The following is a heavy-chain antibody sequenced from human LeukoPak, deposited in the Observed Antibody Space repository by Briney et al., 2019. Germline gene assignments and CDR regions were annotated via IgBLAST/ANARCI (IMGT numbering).Heavy chain of an antibody. CDR2: IIPIFGTA. CDR1: GGTFSSYA. V-gene: IGHV1-69*13. D-gene: IGHD3-22*01. Sequence: ASVKVSCKASGGTFSSYAISWVRQAPGQGLEWMGGIIPIFGTANYAQKFKGRVTITADESTSTAYMELSSLRSEDTAVYYCARSYYYDSSGYSAFDIWGQGTMVTVSS. CDR3: ARSYYYDSSGYSAFDI. J-gene: IGHJ3*02.